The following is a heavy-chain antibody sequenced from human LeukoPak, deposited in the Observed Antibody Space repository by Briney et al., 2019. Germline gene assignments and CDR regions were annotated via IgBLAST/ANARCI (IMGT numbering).Heavy chain of an antibody. J-gene: IGHJ3*02. CDR1: GFTFSSYW. D-gene: IGHD1-26*01. CDR2: IKQDGSEK. CDR3: ARDQWELLLRAFDI. V-gene: IGHV3-7*03. Sequence: GGSLRLSCAASGFTFSSYWMSWVRQAPGKGLEWVANIKQDGSEKYYVDSVKGRFTISRDNAKNSLYLQMNSLRAEDTAVYYCARDQWELLLRAFDIWGQGTMVTVSS.